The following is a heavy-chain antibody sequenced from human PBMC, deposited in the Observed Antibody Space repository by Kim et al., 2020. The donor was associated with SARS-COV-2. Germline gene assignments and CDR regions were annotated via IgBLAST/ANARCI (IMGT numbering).Heavy chain of an antibody. CDR1: GGSISSSNW. Sequence: SETLSLTCAVSGGSISSSNWWSWVRQPPGKGLEWIGEIYHSGSTNYNPSLKSRVTISVDKSKNQFSLKLSSVTAADTAVYYCARTNNKVGAAGGLTDWGQGTLVTVSS. CDR2: IYHSGST. J-gene: IGHJ4*02. CDR3: ARTNNKVGAAGGLTD. V-gene: IGHV4-4*02. D-gene: IGHD1-26*01.